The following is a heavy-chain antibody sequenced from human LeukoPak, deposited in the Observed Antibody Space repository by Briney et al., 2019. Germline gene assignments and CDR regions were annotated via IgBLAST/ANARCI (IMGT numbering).Heavy chain of an antibody. J-gene: IGHJ4*02. D-gene: IGHD6-19*01. Sequence: GGSLRLSCAASGFTFSDYYMTWIRQAPGKGLEWVSYISSSGNMIYYADSVKGRFTISRDNAKNSVYLQMSSLRAEDTAVYYCARAQQWLVDHPLDYWGQGTLVTVSS. CDR2: ISSSGNMI. V-gene: IGHV3-11*04. CDR1: GFTFSDYY. CDR3: ARAQQWLVDHPLDY.